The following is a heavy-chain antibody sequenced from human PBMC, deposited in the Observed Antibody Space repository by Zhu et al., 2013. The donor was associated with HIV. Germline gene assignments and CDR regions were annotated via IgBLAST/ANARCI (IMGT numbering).Heavy chain of an antibody. CDR2: IYYSGST. V-gene: IGHV4-61*01. D-gene: IGHD3-10*01. J-gene: IGHJ5*02. CDR3: ARVPPSRWKEAGSWFDP. CDR1: GDSVNSRSYY. Sequence: VQLAGVGPGLVRPSETLSLTCSVSGDSVNSRSYYWSWIRQPPGKGLEWIGYIYYSGSTSYNPSLKSRVTISVDTSKNQFSLRLSSVTAADTAVYYCARVPPSRWKEAGSWFDPWGQGTLVTVSS.